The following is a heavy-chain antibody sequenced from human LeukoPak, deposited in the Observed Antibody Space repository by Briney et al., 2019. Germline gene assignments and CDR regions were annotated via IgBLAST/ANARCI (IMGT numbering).Heavy chain of an antibody. D-gene: IGHD5-24*01. J-gene: IGHJ3*02. CDR2: ISDSGSTK. CDR1: GFTFSNCE. Sequence: GGSLRLSCAASGFTFSNCEMNWVRQAPGKGLEWVSYISDSGSTKYYADSVKGRFTISRDNAKNSLYLQMNSLRAEDTAVYYCAASEMTTLDIWGQGKMVTVSS. CDR3: AASEMTTLDI. V-gene: IGHV3-48*03.